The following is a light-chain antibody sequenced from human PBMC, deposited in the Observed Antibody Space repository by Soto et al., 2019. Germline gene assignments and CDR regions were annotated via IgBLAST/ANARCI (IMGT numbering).Light chain of an antibody. CDR3: QHYDIWPLT. V-gene: IGKV3-15*01. Sequence: EIVMTQSPATLSVSPGERATLSCRASQSVRSNLAWHQQKPGQAPRLLIYAASTRATGVPARFSGSGSGTEFTLTISDLQSEEFAVYFCQHYDIWPLTFGGGTKVEIK. CDR1: QSVRSN. J-gene: IGKJ4*01. CDR2: AAS.